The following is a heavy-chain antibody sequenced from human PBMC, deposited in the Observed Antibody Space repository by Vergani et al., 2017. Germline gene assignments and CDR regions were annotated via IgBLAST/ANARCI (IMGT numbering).Heavy chain of an antibody. CDR2: IYYSGST. D-gene: IGHD3-3*01. Sequence: QVQLQESGPGLVKPSETLSLTCTVSGGSISSYYWSWIRQPPGKGLEWIGYIYYSGSTNSNPSLKSRVTISVDTSKNQFSLKLSSVTAADTAVYYCARGASSDYDFWSGYYSVFDYWGQGTLVTVSS. J-gene: IGHJ4*02. CDR1: GGSISSYY. V-gene: IGHV4-59*01. CDR3: ARGASSDYDFWSGYYSVFDY.